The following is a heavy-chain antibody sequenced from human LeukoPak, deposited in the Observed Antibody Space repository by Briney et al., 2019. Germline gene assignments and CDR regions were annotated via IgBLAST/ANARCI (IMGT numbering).Heavy chain of an antibody. CDR3: ARFRYGDYRLDY. V-gene: IGHV4-59*01. J-gene: IGHJ4*02. Sequence: SETLSLTCTVSGGSISSYYWSWIRQPPGKGLEWVGYIYYSGSTNYNPSLKSRVTISVDTSKNQFSLKLSSVTAADTVVYYCARFRYGDYRLDYWGQGTLVTVSS. CDR2: IYYSGST. D-gene: IGHD4-17*01. CDR1: GGSISSYY.